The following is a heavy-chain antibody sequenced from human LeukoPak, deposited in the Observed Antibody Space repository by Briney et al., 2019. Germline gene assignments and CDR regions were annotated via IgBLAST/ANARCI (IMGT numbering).Heavy chain of an antibody. D-gene: IGHD6-19*01. Sequence: PGGSLRLSCAASGFTFSSYSMNWVRQAPGKGLEWVSSISSSRSYIYYADSVKGRFTISRDNAKNSLYLQMNSLRAEDTAVYYCARGYSSGWFDYWGQGTLVTVPS. CDR3: ARGYSSGWFDY. V-gene: IGHV3-21*01. J-gene: IGHJ4*02. CDR2: ISSSRSYI. CDR1: GFTFSSYS.